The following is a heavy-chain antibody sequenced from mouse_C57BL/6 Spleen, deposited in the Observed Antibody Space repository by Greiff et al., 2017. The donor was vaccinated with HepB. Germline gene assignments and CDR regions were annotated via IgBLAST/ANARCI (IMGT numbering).Heavy chain of an antibody. V-gene: IGHV1-26*01. Sequence: EVQLQQSGPELVKPGASVKISCTASGYTFTDYYMNWVKQSHGKSLEWIGDINPNHGGTSYNQKFKGKATLTVDKSSSTAYMELRSLPSADSAVYYCARGDCNYGFDYWGQGTTLTVSS. J-gene: IGHJ2*01. D-gene: IGHD2-1*01. CDR1: GYTFTDYY. CDR3: ARGDCNYGFDY. CDR2: INPNHGGT.